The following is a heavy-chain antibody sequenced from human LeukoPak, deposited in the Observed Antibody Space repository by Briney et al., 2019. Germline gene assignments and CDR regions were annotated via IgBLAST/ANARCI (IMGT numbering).Heavy chain of an antibody. Sequence: SGTLSLTCAVYGGSFSGYYWSWIRQPPGKGLEWIGEINHSGSTNYNPSPKSRVTISVDTSKNQFSLKLSSVTAADTAVYYCARLPTVTFFDYWGQGTLVTVSS. CDR3: ARLPTVTFFDY. CDR1: GGSFSGYY. J-gene: IGHJ4*02. D-gene: IGHD4-17*01. V-gene: IGHV4-34*01. CDR2: INHSGST.